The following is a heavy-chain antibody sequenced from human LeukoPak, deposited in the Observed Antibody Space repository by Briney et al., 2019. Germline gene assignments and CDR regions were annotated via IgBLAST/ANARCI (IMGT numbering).Heavy chain of an antibody. CDR2: MDPTGSQK. D-gene: IGHD1-14*01. CDR1: QFTFSGSW. V-gene: IGHV3-7*01. J-gene: IGHJ4*02. Sequence: PGGSLRLSSADSQFTFSGSWMNWVRQAPGKGLEWVANMDPTGSQKRYVDSVRGRFTISKDNPGASLYLDMHSLRAEDTAIYYCAIRTSVNYCGQGTLVTVSS. CDR3: AIRTSVNY.